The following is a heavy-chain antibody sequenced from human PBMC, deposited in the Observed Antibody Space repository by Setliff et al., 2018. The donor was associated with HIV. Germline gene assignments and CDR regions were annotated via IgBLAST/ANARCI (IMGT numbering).Heavy chain of an antibody. CDR2: ISWNSVKI. D-gene: IGHD3-10*01. CDR1: GFNIEEYA. CDR3: ARPTNIDTLYYGSQSFYMYYYGMDV. V-gene: IGHV3-9*01. Sequence: GGSLRLSCVGSGFNIEEYAMAWVRQVPGKGLEWVSSISWNSVKIDYADFVKGRFTISRDNAKNSLFLQVNSLRTEDTAVYFCARPTNIDTLYYGSQSFYMYYYGMDVWGQGTTVTVSS. J-gene: IGHJ6*02.